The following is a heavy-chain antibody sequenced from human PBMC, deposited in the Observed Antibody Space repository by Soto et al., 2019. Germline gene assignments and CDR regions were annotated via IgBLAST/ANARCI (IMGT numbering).Heavy chain of an antibody. D-gene: IGHD3-22*01. Sequence: SVKVSCKASGGTFGSYAISWVRQAPGQGLEWMGGIIPIFGTADYAQKFQGRVTITADESTSTAYMELSSLRSEDTAVYYCARYRRITMIVVVMTDWGQGTLVTVSS. J-gene: IGHJ4*02. CDR1: GGTFGSYA. V-gene: IGHV1-69*13. CDR3: ARYRRITMIVVVMTD. CDR2: IIPIFGTA.